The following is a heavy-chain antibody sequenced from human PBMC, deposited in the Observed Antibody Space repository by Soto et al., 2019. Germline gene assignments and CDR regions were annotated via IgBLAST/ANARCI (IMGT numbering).Heavy chain of an antibody. CDR1: GGTFSSYA. CDR3: ARANEYISSAYYYYGTDV. CDR2: IIPIFGTA. Sequence: PSVKVSCKTSGGTFSSYAISWVRQAPGQGLEWMGGIIPIFGTANYAQKFQGRVTITADESTSTAYMELSSLRSEDTAVYYCARANEYISSAYYYYGTDVWGQGPTVTVSS. D-gene: IGHD6-6*01. V-gene: IGHV1-69*13. J-gene: IGHJ6*02.